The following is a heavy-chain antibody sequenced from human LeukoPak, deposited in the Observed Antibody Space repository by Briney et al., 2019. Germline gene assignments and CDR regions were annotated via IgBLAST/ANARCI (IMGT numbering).Heavy chain of an antibody. Sequence: GGSLRLSCAASGFTVSSNYMNWVRQAPGKGLEWVSAISGSGGSTYYADSVKGRFTISRDNSKNTLYLQMNSLRAEDTAVYYCAEDPNWNGQFDYWGQGTLVTVSS. J-gene: IGHJ4*02. CDR3: AEDPNWNGQFDY. D-gene: IGHD1-1*01. CDR2: ISGSGGST. V-gene: IGHV3-23*01. CDR1: GFTVSSNY.